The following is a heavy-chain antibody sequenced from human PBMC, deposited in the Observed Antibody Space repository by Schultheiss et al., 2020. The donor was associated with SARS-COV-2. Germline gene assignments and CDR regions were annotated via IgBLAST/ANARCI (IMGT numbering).Heavy chain of an antibody. J-gene: IGHJ3*02. D-gene: IGHD2-2*01. CDR2: IYSGGST. CDR3: ARPIVVVPAATAFDI. Sequence: GGSLRLSCAASGFTVSSNYMSWVRQAPGKGLEWVSVIYSGGSTYYADSVKGRFTISRHNSKNSLYLQMNSLRAEDTAVYYCARPIVVVPAATAFDIWGQGTMVTVSS. CDR1: GFTVSSNY. V-gene: IGHV3-53*01.